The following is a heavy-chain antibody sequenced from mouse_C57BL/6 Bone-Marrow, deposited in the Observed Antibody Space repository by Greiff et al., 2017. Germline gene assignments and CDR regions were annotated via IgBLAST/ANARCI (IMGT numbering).Heavy chain of an antibody. CDR3: ARLLGRDY. CDR1: GYAFSSSW. Sequence: VKLMESGPELVKPGASVKISCKASGYAFSSSWMNWVKQRPGKGLEWIGRIYPGDGDTNYNGKFKGKATLTADKSSSTAYMQLSSLTSEDSAVYFCARLLGRDYWGQGTTLTVSS. D-gene: IGHD4-1*01. J-gene: IGHJ2*01. V-gene: IGHV1-82*01. CDR2: IYPGDGDT.